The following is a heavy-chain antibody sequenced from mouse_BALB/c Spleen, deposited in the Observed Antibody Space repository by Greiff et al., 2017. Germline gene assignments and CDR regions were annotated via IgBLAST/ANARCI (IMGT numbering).Heavy chain of an antibody. J-gene: IGHJ4*01. CDR3: ERQGNDQRVLYYAMDY. CDR2: IRSKSNNYET. Sequence: EVQRVESGGGLVQPKGSLKLSCAASGFTFNTYAMNWVRQAPGKGLEWVGRIRSKSNNYETYYADSVKARFTISRDDSQSMLYLQMNNLKTEDTAMYYCERQGNDQRVLYYAMDYWGQGTSVTVSS. V-gene: IGHV10-1*02. D-gene: IGHD2-2*01. CDR1: GFTFNTYA.